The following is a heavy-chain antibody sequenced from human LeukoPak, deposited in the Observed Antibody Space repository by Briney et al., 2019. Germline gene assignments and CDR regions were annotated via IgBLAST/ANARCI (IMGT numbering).Heavy chain of an antibody. CDR3: ARDRRNYYYYGMDV. J-gene: IGHJ6*02. CDR1: GFTFSSYW. V-gene: IGHV3-74*01. D-gene: IGHD6-6*01. Sequence: GGSLRLSCAASGFTFSSYWMHWVRQAPGKGLVWVSRINTDGSSTNYADSVKGRFTISRDNAKNSLYLQMNSLRAEDTAVYYCARDRRNYYYYGMDVWGQGTTVTVSS. CDR2: INTDGSST.